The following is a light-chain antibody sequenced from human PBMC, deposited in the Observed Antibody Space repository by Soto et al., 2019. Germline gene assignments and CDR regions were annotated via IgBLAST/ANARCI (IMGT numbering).Light chain of an antibody. CDR3: QQSYSSPIT. CDR1: QAISSW. V-gene: IGKV1-5*03. Sequence: DIQMTQSPSTLSGSVGDRVTITCRASQAISSWLAWYQQKPGKAPKLLIYKASTLKSGVPSRFSGSGSGTEFTLTVNSLQPEDFAIYYCQQSYSSPITFGQGTRLEI. J-gene: IGKJ5*01. CDR2: KAS.